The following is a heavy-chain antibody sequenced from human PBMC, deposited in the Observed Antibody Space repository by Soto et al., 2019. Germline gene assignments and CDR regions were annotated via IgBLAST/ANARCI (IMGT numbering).Heavy chain of an antibody. CDR1: GFTFSSYA. CDR3: ANLYYDILTGSLGPFDY. D-gene: IGHD3-9*01. J-gene: IGHJ4*02. V-gene: IGHV3-23*01. CDR2: ISGSGGST. Sequence: PGGSLRLSCAASGFTFSSYAMSWVRQAPGKGLEWVLAISGSGGSTYYADSVKGRFTISRDNSKNTLYLQMNSLRAEDTAVYYCANLYYDILTGSLGPFDYWGQGTLVTVSS.